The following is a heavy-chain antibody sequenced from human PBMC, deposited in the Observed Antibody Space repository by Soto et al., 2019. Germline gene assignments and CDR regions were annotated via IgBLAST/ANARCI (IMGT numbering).Heavy chain of an antibody. V-gene: IGHV1-69*13. J-gene: IGHJ6*02. CDR3: ARPYGSGTNGMDV. Sequence: RASVKVSCKASGGTFSSYAISWVRQAPGQGLEWMGGIIPIFGTANYAQKFQGRVTITADESTSTAYMELSSLRSEDTAVYYCARPYGSGTNGMDVWGQGTTVTVSS. D-gene: IGHD3-10*01. CDR2: IIPIFGTA. CDR1: GGTFSSYA.